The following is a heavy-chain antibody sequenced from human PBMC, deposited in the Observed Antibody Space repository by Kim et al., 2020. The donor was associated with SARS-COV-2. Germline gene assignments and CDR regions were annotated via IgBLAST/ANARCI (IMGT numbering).Heavy chain of an antibody. V-gene: IGHV3-23*03. D-gene: IGHD6-19*01. CDR2: IAGGGSST. J-gene: IGHJ6*02. CDR3: AKDKAGYSSGWSPYYYYGMDL. Sequence: GGSLRRSCAASGFSFSSYGMSWVRQAPGKGLEWVSGIAGGGSSTDYSDSVKGRLTISRDNFKNILYLQMNNLRAEDTAVYYCAKDKAGYSSGWSPYYYYGMDLWRRGTAVTVSS. CDR1: GFSFSSYG.